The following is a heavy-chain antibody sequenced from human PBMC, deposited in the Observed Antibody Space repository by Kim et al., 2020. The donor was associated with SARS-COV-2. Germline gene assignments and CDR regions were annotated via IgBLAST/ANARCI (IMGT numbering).Heavy chain of an antibody. Sequence: SETLSLTCAVYGGSFSGYYWSWIRQPPGKGLEWIGEINHSGSTNYNPSLKSRVTISVDTSKNQFSLKLSSVTAADTAVYYCARGRQLGVDYWGQGTLVTV. CDR3: ARGRQLGVDY. D-gene: IGHD1-1*01. J-gene: IGHJ4*02. CDR1: GGSFSGYY. CDR2: INHSGST. V-gene: IGHV4-34*01.